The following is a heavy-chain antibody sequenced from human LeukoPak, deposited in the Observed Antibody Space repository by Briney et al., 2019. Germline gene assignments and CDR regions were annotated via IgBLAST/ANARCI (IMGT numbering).Heavy chain of an antibody. Sequence: PGGSLRLSCAASGFTCSSYAMSWVRQAPGKGLEWVSAISGSGSSTYYADSVKGRFTISRDNSKNTLYLQMNSLRAEDTAVYYCAKGGWIQLWLFDYWGQGTLVTVSS. D-gene: IGHD5-18*01. CDR1: GFTCSSYA. CDR3: AKGGWIQLWLFDY. J-gene: IGHJ4*02. V-gene: IGHV3-23*01. CDR2: ISGSGSST.